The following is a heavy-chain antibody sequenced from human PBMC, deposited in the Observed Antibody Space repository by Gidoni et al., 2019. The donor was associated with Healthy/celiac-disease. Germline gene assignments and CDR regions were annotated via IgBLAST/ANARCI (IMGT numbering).Heavy chain of an antibody. CDR3: AREVYYYDSSGFFDY. CDR1: CGSISRGGYY. CDR2: IYYSGST. V-gene: IGHV4-31*03. J-gene: IGHJ4*02. Sequence: VQLQESGPGLVKPSPPLSLTCTFSCGSISRGGYYWSWIRQHPGKGLEWIGYIYYSGSTYYNPSLKSRVTISVDTSKNQFSLKLSSVTAADTAVYYCAREVYYYDSSGFFDYWGQGTLVTVSS. D-gene: IGHD3-22*01.